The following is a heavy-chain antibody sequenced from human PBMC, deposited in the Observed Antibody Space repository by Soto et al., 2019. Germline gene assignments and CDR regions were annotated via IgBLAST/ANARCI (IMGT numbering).Heavy chain of an antibody. D-gene: IGHD2-21*02. CDR3: ARDRHEVVTAIRSFDY. CDR1: GGTFGSYA. J-gene: IGHJ4*02. V-gene: IGHV1-69*12. Sequence: QVQLVQSGAEVKKPGSSVKVSCKASGGTFGSYAISWVRQAPGQGLEWMGGIIPIFGTANYAQKFQGRVTITADESTSTAYMELSSLRSEDTAVYYCARDRHEVVTAIRSFDYWGQGTLVTVSS. CDR2: IIPIFGTA.